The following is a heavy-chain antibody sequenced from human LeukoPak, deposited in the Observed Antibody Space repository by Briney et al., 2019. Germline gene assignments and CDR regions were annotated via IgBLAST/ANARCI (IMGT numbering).Heavy chain of an antibody. CDR1: GGSFRSYY. Sequence: SXTLSLTCTVSGGSFRSYYWRWIRQPPGEGLEWIAYIHNTGSTNYTPSLKSRVTISLDTSKNEFSLKLTSVTAADTAVYYCVRGWEGFNFDIWGQGTMVTVSS. J-gene: IGHJ3*02. V-gene: IGHV4-59*01. CDR3: VRGWEGFNFDI. D-gene: IGHD1-26*01. CDR2: IHNTGST.